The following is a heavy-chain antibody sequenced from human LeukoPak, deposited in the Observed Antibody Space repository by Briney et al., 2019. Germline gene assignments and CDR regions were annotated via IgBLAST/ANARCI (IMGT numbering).Heavy chain of an antibody. J-gene: IGHJ6*02. CDR2: IYYSGST. V-gene: IGHV4-59*01. D-gene: IGHD2-2*01. CDR1: GGSITTYF. CDR3: ARVPAAPRLYMDV. Sequence: SETLSLTCSVSGGSITTYFWSWIRQPPGKGLEWLAYIYYSGSTNYNPSLKSRVTISVDTSKNQFSLKLSSVTAADTAVYYCARVPAAPRLYMDVWGQGTTVIVSS.